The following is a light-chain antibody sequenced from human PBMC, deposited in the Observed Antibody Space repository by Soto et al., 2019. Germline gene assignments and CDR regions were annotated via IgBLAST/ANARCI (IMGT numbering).Light chain of an antibody. CDR2: DAS. V-gene: IGKV3-11*01. J-gene: IGKJ4*01. Sequence: EIVLTQSPATLSLSPGERATLSCRASQSVSSYLAWYQQKPVQAPRLLIYDASNRATGIPARFSGSGSGTDFTLTIISLEPEDFAVYYCQQRSNWLTFGGGTQVEIK. CDR1: QSVSSY. CDR3: QQRSNWLT.